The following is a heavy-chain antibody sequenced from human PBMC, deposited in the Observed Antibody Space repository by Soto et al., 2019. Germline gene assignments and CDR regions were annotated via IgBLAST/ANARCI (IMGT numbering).Heavy chain of an antibody. V-gene: IGHV3-23*01. J-gene: IGHJ4*02. CDR3: TGHFTYGTFEF. D-gene: IGHD1-26*01. CDR1: GFTFSSYA. CDR2: IHGGGRT. Sequence: PGGSLRLSCAASGFTFSSYAMSWVRQAPGKGLEWVSTIHGGGRTYYADSIKGRFTVSRDNSQNTMYLQINSLRGDDTAVYYCTGHFTYGTFEFWGQGTLVTVSS.